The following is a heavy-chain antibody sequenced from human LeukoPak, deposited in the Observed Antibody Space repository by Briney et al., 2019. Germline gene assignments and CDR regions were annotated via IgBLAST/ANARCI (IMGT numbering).Heavy chain of an antibody. V-gene: IGHV4-39*01. CDR1: GGSISSSSYY. Sequence: PSETLSLTCTVSGGSISSSSYYWGWIRQPPGKGLEWIGSIYYSGSTYYNPSLKSRVTISVDTSKNQFSLKLSSVTAADTAVYYCASQRTIAAEFYWGRGTLVTVSS. CDR3: ASQRTIAAEFY. D-gene: IGHD6-6*01. CDR2: IYYSGST. J-gene: IGHJ4*02.